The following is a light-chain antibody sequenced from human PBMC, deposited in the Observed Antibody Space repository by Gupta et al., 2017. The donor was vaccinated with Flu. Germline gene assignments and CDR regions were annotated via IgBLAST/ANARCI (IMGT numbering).Light chain of an antibody. CDR3: SSCTSSTTLV. Sequence: QSALTQPASVSGAPGPSIAISCTGTSPDIGSHKYVSWYQQHPGKAPQLLIYDVTNRPSGVSTRFSGSKSGDTASLTISGLQAEDEADYYCSSCTSSTTLVFGGGTRLTVL. V-gene: IGLV2-14*01. CDR2: DVT. CDR1: SPDIGSHKY. J-gene: IGLJ2*01.